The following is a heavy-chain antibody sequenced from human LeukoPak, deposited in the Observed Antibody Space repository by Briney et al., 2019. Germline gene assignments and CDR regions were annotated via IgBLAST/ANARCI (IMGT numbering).Heavy chain of an antibody. V-gene: IGHV3-30*02. CDR2: IRYDGSNK. D-gene: IGHD6-19*01. Sequence: GGSLRLSCAASGFTLSSYNMNWVRQAPGKGLEWVAFIRYDGSNKYYADSVKGRFTISRDNSKNTLYLQMNSLRAEDTAVYYCAKDLLAVAGIGVFDYWGQGTLVTVSS. J-gene: IGHJ4*02. CDR1: GFTLSSYN. CDR3: AKDLLAVAGIGVFDY.